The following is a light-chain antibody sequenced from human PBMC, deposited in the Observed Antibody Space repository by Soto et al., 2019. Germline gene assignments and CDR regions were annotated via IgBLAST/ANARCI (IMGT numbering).Light chain of an antibody. Sequence: DIQMTQSPSSLSASVGDRVTITCRASQSISSYLNWYQQKVGKAPELLIYAASSLQSGVPSRFSGSGSCTDFTLTISSLQPEDFATYYCQQSYSTPPWTFGQGTNVEIK. V-gene: IGKV1-39*01. CDR1: QSISSY. J-gene: IGKJ1*01. CDR2: AAS. CDR3: QQSYSTPPWT.